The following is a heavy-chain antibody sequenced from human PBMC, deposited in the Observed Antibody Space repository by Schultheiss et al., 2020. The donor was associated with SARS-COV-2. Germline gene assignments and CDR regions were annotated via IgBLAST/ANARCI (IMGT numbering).Heavy chain of an antibody. CDR3: ARDSNYGDYPNDY. Sequence: GESLKISCAASGFTVSSNYMSWVRQAPGKGLEWVSVIYSGGSTYYADSVKGRFTISRDNSKNTLYLQMNSLRAEDTAVYYCARDSNYGDYPNDYWGQGTLVTVSS. D-gene: IGHD4-17*01. J-gene: IGHJ4*02. CDR1: GFTVSSNY. CDR2: IYSGGST. V-gene: IGHV3-66*02.